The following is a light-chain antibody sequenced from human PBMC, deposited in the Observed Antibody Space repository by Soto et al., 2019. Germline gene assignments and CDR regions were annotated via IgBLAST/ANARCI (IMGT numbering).Light chain of an antibody. CDR3: AAWDDSLNGVV. Sequence: QSVLTQPPSASGTPGQRVTISCSGSSSNIGSNTVNWYQQLPGTAPNLLIYSNNQRPSGVPDRFSGSKSGTSASLAISGLQSEDEAEYYCAAWDDSLNGVVFGGGTKLTVL. J-gene: IGLJ2*01. V-gene: IGLV1-44*01. CDR2: SNN. CDR1: SSNIGSNT.